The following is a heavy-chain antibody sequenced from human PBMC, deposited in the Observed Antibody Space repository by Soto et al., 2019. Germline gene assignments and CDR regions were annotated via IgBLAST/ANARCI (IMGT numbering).Heavy chain of an antibody. CDR1: GFTFSSYS. D-gene: IGHD3-10*01. Sequence: GGSLRLSCAASGFTFSSYSMNWVRQAPGKGLEWVSAISGSGGSTYYADSVKGRFTISRDNSKNTLYLQMNSLRAEDTAVYYCAKFADPGSYSSFDYWGQGTLVTVSS. V-gene: IGHV3-23*01. CDR3: AKFADPGSYSSFDY. J-gene: IGHJ4*02. CDR2: ISGSGGST.